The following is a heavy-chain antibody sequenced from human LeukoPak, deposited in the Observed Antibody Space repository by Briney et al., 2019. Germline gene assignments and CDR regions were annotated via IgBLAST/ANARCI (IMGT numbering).Heavy chain of an antibody. Sequence: SETLSLTCTVSGVSISSNYYWAWIRQPPGKGLEWIGNIFYSGSTHYNPSFRSRVTISVDTSKNQFSLKLNSVTAADTAVYYCSRSNSEVGAGRSRDWFDPWGQGILVTVSS. CDR2: IFYSGST. J-gene: IGHJ5*02. D-gene: IGHD4/OR15-4a*01. V-gene: IGHV4-39*01. CDR3: SRSNSEVGAGRSRDWFDP. CDR1: GVSISSNYY.